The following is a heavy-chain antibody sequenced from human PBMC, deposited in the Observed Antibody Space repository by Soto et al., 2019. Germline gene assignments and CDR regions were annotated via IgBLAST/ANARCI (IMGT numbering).Heavy chain of an antibody. CDR3: AREGLVRGVVSGIRFDP. Sequence: ASVKVSCKASGYIFTDYTIHWVRQAPGQRLELMGWINAANGNTKYSQQFQDRVTFSRDTSANTVYMELSRLRSEDTAVYYCAREGLVRGVVSGIRFDPWGQRALVAVSS. CDR1: GYIFTDYT. CDR2: INAANGNT. J-gene: IGHJ5*02. D-gene: IGHD3-10*01. V-gene: IGHV1-3*01.